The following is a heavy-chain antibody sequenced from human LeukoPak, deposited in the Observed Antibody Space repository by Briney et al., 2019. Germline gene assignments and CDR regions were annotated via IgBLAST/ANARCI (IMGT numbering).Heavy chain of an antibody. CDR3: ARGGDGTYSDY. J-gene: IGHJ4*02. CDR2: MNPNSGNT. Sequence: GASVTVSCKASGYTFTNYDINWVRQATGQGLEWMGWMNPNSGNTGYAQKFHGRVTMTRNTSIGTAYMELSSLRSEDTAVYYCARGGDGTYSDYWGQGTLVTVSS. D-gene: IGHD3-10*01. V-gene: IGHV1-8*01. CDR1: GYTFTNYD.